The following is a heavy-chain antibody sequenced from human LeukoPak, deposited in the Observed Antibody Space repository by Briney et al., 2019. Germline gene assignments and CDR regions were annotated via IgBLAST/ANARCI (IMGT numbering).Heavy chain of an antibody. V-gene: IGHV3-21*04. J-gene: IGHJ4*02. CDR2: ISSSSSYI. CDR3: ARGNYYDSSGYFSNDY. Sequence: GGSLRLSCAASGFTFSSYSMNWVRQAPGKGLEWVSSISSSSSYIYYADSVKGRFTISRDNAKNSLYLQMNSLRAEDTALYYCARGNYYDSSGYFSNDYWGQGTLVTVSS. D-gene: IGHD3-22*01. CDR1: GFTFSSYS.